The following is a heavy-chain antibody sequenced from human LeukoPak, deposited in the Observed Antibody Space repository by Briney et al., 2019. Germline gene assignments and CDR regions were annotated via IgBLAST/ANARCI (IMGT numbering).Heavy chain of an antibody. D-gene: IGHD5-18*01. J-gene: IGHJ4*02. V-gene: IGHV1-46*01. CDR2: MNPSGGST. CDR3: ARGGMGIQLWPFDY. Sequence: ASVKVSCKASGYTFTSHYMQWVRQAPGQGLEWMGIMNPSGGSTAYAQKFQGRVTMTRDPYTSTVYMELSSLRSEDTDVYYCARGGMGIQLWPFDYWGQGTLVTVSS. CDR1: GYTFTSHY.